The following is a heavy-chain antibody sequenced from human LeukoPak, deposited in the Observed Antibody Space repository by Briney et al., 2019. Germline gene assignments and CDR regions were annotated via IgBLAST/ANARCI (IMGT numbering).Heavy chain of an antibody. CDR1: GFTFTSFY. J-gene: IGHJ4*02. CDR3: AREVAVGIGAYNF. CDR2: INLDGSEQ. Sequence: PGGSLRLSCVASGFTFTSFYMSWVRQAPGKGREWVANINLDGSEQYYVDSVKGRFTISRDNAKNSLYLQMNSLWAEDTFVYYCAREVAVGIGAYNFWGQGTLVTVSS. D-gene: IGHD6-13*01. V-gene: IGHV3-7*01.